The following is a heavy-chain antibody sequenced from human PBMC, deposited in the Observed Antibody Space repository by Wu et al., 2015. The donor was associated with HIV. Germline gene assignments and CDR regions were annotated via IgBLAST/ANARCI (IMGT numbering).Heavy chain of an antibody. CDR2: INTFNRNT. CDR3: TRGIGYSGSYYLGENFQH. CDR1: GYTFTGYY. V-gene: IGHV1-18*04. J-gene: IGHJ1*01. D-gene: IGHD1-26*01. Sequence: QVQLVQSGAEVKKPGASVKVSCKASGYTFTGYYMHWVRQAPGQGLEWMGWINTFNRNTHYAQKLQGRVTMTTDTSTSTGYMELRSLKSDDTAVYYCTRGIGYSGSYYLGENFQHWGQGTWSPSPQ.